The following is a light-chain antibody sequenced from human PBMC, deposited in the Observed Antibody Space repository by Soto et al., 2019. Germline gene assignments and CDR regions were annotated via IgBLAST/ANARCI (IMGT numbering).Light chain of an antibody. Sequence: EVVLTQSPGTLSLSPGEGATLSCRASQSPSMSYLAWYQQKLGQAPRLLIYGVSSRATGIPDRFSGSGSGTDFTLTISRLEPEDFAVYYCQQYGSLPYTFGQGTNLEIK. J-gene: IGKJ2*01. CDR3: QQYGSLPYT. CDR1: QSPSMSY. V-gene: IGKV3-20*01. CDR2: GVS.